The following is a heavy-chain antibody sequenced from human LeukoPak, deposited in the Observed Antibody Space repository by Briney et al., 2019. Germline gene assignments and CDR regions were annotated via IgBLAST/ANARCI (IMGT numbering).Heavy chain of an antibody. CDR1: GGTFSSYA. CDR3: AREDYYGSGSYWP. J-gene: IGHJ5*02. CDR2: IIPIFGTA. V-gene: IGHV1-69*13. Sequence: ASVKVSCKASGGTFSSYAISWVRQAPGQRLEWMGGIIPIFGTANYAQKFQGRVTITADESTSTAYMELSSLRSEDTAVYYCAREDYYGSGSYWPWGQGTLVTVSS. D-gene: IGHD3-10*01.